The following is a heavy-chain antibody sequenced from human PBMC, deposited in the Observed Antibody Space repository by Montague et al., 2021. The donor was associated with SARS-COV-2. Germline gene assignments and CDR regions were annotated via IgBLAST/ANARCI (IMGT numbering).Heavy chain of an antibody. Sequence: SLRLSCAASDFRFKNYEMNWVRQAPRRGLEWVSYISYSGSTKYYADSVKGRFTISRDNAKASLFLQMNSLRVQDTAVYYCTRYERETIGVDFWGQGTMVTVSS. CDR3: TRYERETIGVDF. V-gene: IGHV3-48*03. CDR1: DFRFKNYE. J-gene: IGHJ4*02. D-gene: IGHD2-8*01. CDR2: ISYSGSTK.